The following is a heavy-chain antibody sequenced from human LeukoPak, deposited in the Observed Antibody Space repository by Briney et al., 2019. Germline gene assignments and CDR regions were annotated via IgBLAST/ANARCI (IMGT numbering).Heavy chain of an antibody. CDR1: GYSFTDYW. J-gene: IGHJ4*01. V-gene: IGHV5-51*01. D-gene: IGHD2-2*01. CDR3: ARQYCGTPTCYVGEFDY. Sequence: GESLKISCKGSGYSFTDYWIGWVRQTPGKDLEWVGIIYSVDSETRYSPSFQGQVMISADRSITTAYLQWSSLQASDTAMYYCARQYCGTPTCYVGEFDYWGHGTLVTLSS. CDR2: IYSVDSET.